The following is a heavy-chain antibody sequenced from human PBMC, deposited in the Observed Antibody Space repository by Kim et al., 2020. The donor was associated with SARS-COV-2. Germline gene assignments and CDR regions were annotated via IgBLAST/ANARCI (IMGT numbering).Heavy chain of an antibody. Sequence: GESLKISCKGSGYSFTSYWIGWVRQMPGKGLEWMGIIYPGDSDTRYSPSFQGQVTISADKSISTAYLQWSSLKASDTAMYYCAREASYSKRSGDAFDIWGQGTMVTVSS. CDR3: AREASYSKRSGDAFDI. J-gene: IGHJ3*02. CDR1: GYSFTSYW. V-gene: IGHV5-51*01. CDR2: IYPGDSDT. D-gene: IGHD4-4*01.